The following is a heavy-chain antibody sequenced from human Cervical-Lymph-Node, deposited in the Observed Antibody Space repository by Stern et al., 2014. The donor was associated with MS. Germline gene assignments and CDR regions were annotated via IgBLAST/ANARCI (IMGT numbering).Heavy chain of an antibody. V-gene: IGHV1-2*02. CDR2: NNPNNGGT. D-gene: IGHD3-3*01. CDR3: ARDQRGITIFGVVTDYYYLGMDV. J-gene: IGHJ6*02. CDR1: GYIFTGYY. Sequence: QVQLVQSGAEVKKPGASGKVSCKTSGYIFTGYYIHWVRQAPGQGLEWMAWNNPNNGGTKYAQKFQGRVTMSRDTSISTAYVELSSLTSDDTAVYYCARDQRGITIFGVVTDYYYLGMDVWGQGTTVTVSS.